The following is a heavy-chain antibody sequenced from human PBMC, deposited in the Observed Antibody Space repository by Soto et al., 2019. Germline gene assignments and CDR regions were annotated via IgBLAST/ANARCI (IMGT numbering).Heavy chain of an antibody. Sequence: QVHLVQSGAEGKNPGASVKVSCKASGYSFTRYGIGWARQAPGQGLEWMGWINAYNGNTNYAQNLQGRLTLTTDTSTTTAYMELRSLRSNDTAIYYCAMVDVYVTPSPQDVWGQGTTVTVSS. CDR1: GYSFTRYG. CDR2: INAYNGNT. D-gene: IGHD3-16*01. V-gene: IGHV1-18*01. CDR3: AMVDVYVTPSPQDV. J-gene: IGHJ6*02.